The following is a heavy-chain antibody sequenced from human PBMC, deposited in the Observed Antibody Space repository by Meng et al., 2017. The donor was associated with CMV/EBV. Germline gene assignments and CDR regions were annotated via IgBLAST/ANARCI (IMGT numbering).Heavy chain of an antibody. CDR2: IRSKVYGGTA. J-gene: IGHJ4*02. V-gene: IGHV3-49*04. CDR3: SRHWFSAYDYYFDY. Sequence: GGSLRLSCTTSGFTFATYAMSWVRQTPGKGLGWVGFIRSKVYGGTADYAASVKGRFSVSRDDSKRIAYLQMSSLKTEDTAVYYCSRHWFSAYDYYFDYWGRGTLVTVSS. CDR1: GFTFATYA. D-gene: IGHD5-12*01.